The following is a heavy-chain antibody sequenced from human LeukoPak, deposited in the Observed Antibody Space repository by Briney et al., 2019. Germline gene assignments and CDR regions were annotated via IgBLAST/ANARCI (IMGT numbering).Heavy chain of an antibody. D-gene: IGHD1-26*01. CDR2: INPSGSST. CDR3: ARDNSVGDTAWWFDP. J-gene: IGHJ5*02. Sequence: ASVKVSCKASGYTFTSYYMHWVRQAPGQGLEWMGLINPSGSSTSYAQKFQGRLSLTRDMSTSTDYMELSSLRSEDTAVYYCARDNSVGDTAWWFDPGAREPWSPSPQ. CDR1: GYTFTSYY. V-gene: IGHV1-46*01.